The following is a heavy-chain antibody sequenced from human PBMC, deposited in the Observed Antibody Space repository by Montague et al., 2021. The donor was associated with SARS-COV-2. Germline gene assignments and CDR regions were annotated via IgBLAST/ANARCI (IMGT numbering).Heavy chain of an antibody. CDR1: GFSLNTSGMC. CDR3: ARSYGDYRDSYFVY. D-gene: IGHD4-17*01. V-gene: IGHV2-70*01. CDR2: IDWDEDQ. Sequence: PALVKPTQTLTLTCTFSGFSLNTSGMCVSWIRQPPGKALEWLALIDWDEDQYYSTSLKTRLTISKDTSKNQVVLTMTNMDPIDTATYYCARSYGDYRDSYFVYWGQGTLVTVSS. J-gene: IGHJ4*02.